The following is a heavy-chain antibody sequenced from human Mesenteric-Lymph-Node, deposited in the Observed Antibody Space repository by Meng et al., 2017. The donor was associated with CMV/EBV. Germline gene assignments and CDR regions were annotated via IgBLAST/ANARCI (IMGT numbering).Heavy chain of an antibody. CDR2: ISSSGNFI. CDR1: GFTFSTYS. D-gene: IGHD4-11*01. CDR3: ARGGVGDYKPPYYGMDV. J-gene: IGHJ6*02. Sequence: GESLKISCATSGFTFSTYSLNWVRQAPGKGLEWVSSISSSGNFIYYSGSVKGRFTISRDNAKNSLYLQMNSLRAEDTAVYYCARGGVGDYKPPYYGMDVWGQGTTVTVSS. V-gene: IGHV3-21*01.